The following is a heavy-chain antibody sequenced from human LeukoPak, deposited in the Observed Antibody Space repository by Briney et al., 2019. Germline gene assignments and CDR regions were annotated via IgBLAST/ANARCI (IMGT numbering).Heavy chain of an antibody. CDR2: IYYSGST. Sequence: SETLSLTCTVSGGSISTYYWSWIRQPPGKGLEWIGYIYYSGSTNYNPSLTSRVTISVDTSKNQFSLKLTSVTAADTAVYYCARGKVTAIVDYWGQGTLVTVSS. CDR3: ARGKVTAIVDY. V-gene: IGHV4-59*01. D-gene: IGHD5-18*01. J-gene: IGHJ4*02. CDR1: GGSISTYY.